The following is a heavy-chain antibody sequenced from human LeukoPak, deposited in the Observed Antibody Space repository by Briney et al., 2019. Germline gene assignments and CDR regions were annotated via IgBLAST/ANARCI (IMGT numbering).Heavy chain of an antibody. CDR1: GFTFSTYD. CDR3: AKPGEPSNYYFDY. CDR2: VRVNGRST. J-gene: IGHJ4*02. Sequence: GRSLRLSCTASGFTFSTYDMSWVRQAPGKGLEWVSTVRVNGRSTYYADSVKGRFTISRDNSKNTLYLQMNSLRAEDTALYYCAKPGEPSNYYFDYWGQGALVTVSS. D-gene: IGHD2-21*01. V-gene: IGHV3-23*01.